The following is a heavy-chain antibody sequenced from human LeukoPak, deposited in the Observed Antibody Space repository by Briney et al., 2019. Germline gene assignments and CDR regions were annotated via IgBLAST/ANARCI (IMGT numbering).Heavy chain of an antibody. J-gene: IGHJ4*02. D-gene: IGHD3-9*01. V-gene: IGHV3-9*03. CDR3: AKATVYDILTGYFDY. Sequence: GRSLRLSCAASGFTFDDYAMHWVRQAPGKGLEWVSGISWNSGSIGYADSVKGRLTISRDNAKNSLYLQMNSLRAEDMALYYCAKATVYDILTGYFDYWGQGTLVTVSS. CDR1: GFTFDDYA. CDR2: ISWNSGSI.